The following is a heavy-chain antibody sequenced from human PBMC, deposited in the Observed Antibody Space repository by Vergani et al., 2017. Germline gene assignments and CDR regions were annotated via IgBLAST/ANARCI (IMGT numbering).Heavy chain of an antibody. CDR1: GYTFTGYY. J-gene: IGHJ3*02. D-gene: IGHD1-7*01. V-gene: IGHV1-69*01. CDR3: ARVGPTGTTVFDAFDI. Sequence: QVQLVQSGAEVKKPGASVKVSCKASGYTFTGYYMHWVRQAPGQGLEWMGWIIPIFGTANYAQKFQGRVTITADESTSTAYMELSSLRSEDTAVYYCARVGPTGTTVFDAFDIWGQGTMVTVSS. CDR2: IIPIFGTA.